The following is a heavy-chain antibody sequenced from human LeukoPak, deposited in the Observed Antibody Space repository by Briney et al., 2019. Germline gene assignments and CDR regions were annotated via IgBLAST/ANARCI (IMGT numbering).Heavy chain of an antibody. Sequence: GGSLRLSCAASGFTFSSYSMNWVRQAPGKGLEWVSYISSSSSTIYYADSVKGRFTISRDNAKNSLYLQMNSLRAEDTAVYYCAREGHPSRLGELSRVDYFDYWGQGTLVTVSS. V-gene: IGHV3-48*01. D-gene: IGHD3-16*02. J-gene: IGHJ4*02. CDR3: AREGHPSRLGELSRVDYFDY. CDR2: ISSSSSTI. CDR1: GFTFSSYS.